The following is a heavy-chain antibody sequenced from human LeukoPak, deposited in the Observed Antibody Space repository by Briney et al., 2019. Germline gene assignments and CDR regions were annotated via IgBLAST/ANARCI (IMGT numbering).Heavy chain of an antibody. D-gene: IGHD3-10*01. CDR1: GFTFSDYG. CDR3: ARDTDYYGSGRHGYFDH. CDR2: ISYDGSNK. J-gene: IGHJ1*01. V-gene: IGHV3-30*03. Sequence: PGRSLRLSCAASGFTFSDYGIHWVRQAPGKGLEWVAVISYDGSNKYYADSVKGRFTISRDNSKNTLYLQMNSLRPEDTAVCYCARDTDYYGSGRHGYFDHWGQGTLVTVSS.